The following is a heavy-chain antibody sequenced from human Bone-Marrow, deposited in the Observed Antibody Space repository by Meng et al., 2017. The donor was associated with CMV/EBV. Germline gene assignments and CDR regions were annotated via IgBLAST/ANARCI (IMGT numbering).Heavy chain of an antibody. CDR3: ARGLHDGPYDY. J-gene: IGHJ4*02. D-gene: IGHD3-16*01. CDR1: GGSISSSSYY. CDR2: IYYSGST. V-gene: IGHV4-61*05. Sequence: LRLSCTVSGGSISSSSYYWGWIRQPPVKGLEWIGYIYYSGSTNYNPSLKSRVTMSVDTSKNQFSLKLSSVTAADTAVSYCARGLHDGPYDYWGQGTLVTVSS.